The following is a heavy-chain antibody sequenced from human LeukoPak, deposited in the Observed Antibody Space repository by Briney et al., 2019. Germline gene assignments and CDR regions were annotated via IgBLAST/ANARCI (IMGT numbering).Heavy chain of an antibody. CDR1: GVTFSSYA. Sequence: GSSVKVSCKASGVTFSSYAISWVRQATGQGLEWMGGIIPIFGTANYAQKFQGRVTITTDESTSTAYMELSSLRSEDTAVYYCAREGYSYYMDVWGKGTTVTVSS. CDR2: IIPIFGTA. CDR3: AREGYSYYMDV. D-gene: IGHD1-1*01. V-gene: IGHV1-69*05. J-gene: IGHJ6*03.